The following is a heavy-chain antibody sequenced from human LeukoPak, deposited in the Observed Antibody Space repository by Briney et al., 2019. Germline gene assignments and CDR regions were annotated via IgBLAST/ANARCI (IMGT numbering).Heavy chain of an antibody. J-gene: IGHJ5*02. D-gene: IGHD1-1*01. Sequence: SETLSLTCTVSGGSISSYYWTWIRQPPGKGLEWIGYINYSGGTNYNPSLKSRVSISVDTSKNQFSLKLSSVTAADTAVYYCARYNWNDYWFDPWGQGTLVTVSS. CDR1: GGSISSYY. CDR3: ARYNWNDYWFDP. CDR2: INYSGGT. V-gene: IGHV4-59*12.